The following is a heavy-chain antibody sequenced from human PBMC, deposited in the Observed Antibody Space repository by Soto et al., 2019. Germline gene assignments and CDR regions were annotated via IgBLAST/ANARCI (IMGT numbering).Heavy chain of an antibody. CDR1: GYTFTSLD. J-gene: IGHJ4*02. CDR3: ARGRGYSDGIDY. Sequence: ASVKVSCKASGYTFTSLDINWVRQATGQGLEWMGWMNPNSGSTGSAQKFQGRVAMTRDTSINTAYMELSSLRSDDTAVYFCARGRGYSDGIDYWGQGTLVTVS. D-gene: IGHD2-15*01. CDR2: MNPNSGST. V-gene: IGHV1-8*01.